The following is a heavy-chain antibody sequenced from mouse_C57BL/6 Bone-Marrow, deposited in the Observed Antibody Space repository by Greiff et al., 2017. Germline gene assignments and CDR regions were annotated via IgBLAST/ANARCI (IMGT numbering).Heavy chain of an antibody. CDR2: ISDGGSYT. CDR3: ASSFFYYAMDY. Sequence: EVMLVESGGGLVKPGGSLKLSCAASGFTFSSHAMSWVRQTPEERLAWVATISDGGSYTYYPDNVKGRFTISRDNAKNNLYLQMSHLKSEDTAMYYCASSFFYYAMDYWGQGTSVTVSS. D-gene: IGHD1-1*01. J-gene: IGHJ4*01. V-gene: IGHV5-4*03. CDR1: GFTFSSHA.